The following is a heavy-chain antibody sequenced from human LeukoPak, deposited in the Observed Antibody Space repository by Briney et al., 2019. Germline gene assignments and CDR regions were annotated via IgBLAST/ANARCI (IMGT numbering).Heavy chain of an antibody. V-gene: IGHV4-30-2*01. CDR2: IYHSGST. J-gene: IGHJ4*02. D-gene: IGHD3-10*01. CDR1: GGSISSGGYS. Sequence: SETLPLTCAVSGGSISSGGYSWSWIRQPPGKGLEWIGYIYHSGSTYYNPSLKSRVTISVDRSKNQFSLKLSSVTAADTAVYYCARAVATYYGSGSYYFDYWGQGTLVTVSS. CDR3: ARAVATYYGSGSYYFDY.